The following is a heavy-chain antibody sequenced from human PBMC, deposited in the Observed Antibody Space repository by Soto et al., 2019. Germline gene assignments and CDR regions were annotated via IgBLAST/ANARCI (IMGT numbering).Heavy chain of an antibody. CDR3: ARDTKSVEGAFDI. Sequence: SVKVSCKASGGTFSSYAISWVRQAPGQGLEWMGGIIPIFGTANYAQKFQGRVTITADKSTSTAYMELRSLRSDDTAVYYCARDTKSVEGAFDIWGQGTMVTVSS. CDR1: GGTFSSYA. V-gene: IGHV1-69*06. D-gene: IGHD4-17*01. CDR2: IIPIFGTA. J-gene: IGHJ3*02.